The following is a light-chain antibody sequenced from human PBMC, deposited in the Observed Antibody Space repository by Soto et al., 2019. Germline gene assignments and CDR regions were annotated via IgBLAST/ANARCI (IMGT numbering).Light chain of an antibody. J-gene: IGLJ1*01. Sequence: QSVLTQPRSVSGSPGQSVTISCTGTSSDVGGYNYVSWYQQHPGKAPTVMIYDVSKRPSGVPDRFSGSKSGNTASLTISGLQAEDEADYYCCSYAGSYTLYVFGTGTKVTVL. CDR2: DVS. CDR3: CSYAGSYTLYV. V-gene: IGLV2-11*01. CDR1: SSDVGGYNY.